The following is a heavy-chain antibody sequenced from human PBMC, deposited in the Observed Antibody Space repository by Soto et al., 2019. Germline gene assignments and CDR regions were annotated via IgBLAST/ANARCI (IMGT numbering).Heavy chain of an antibody. CDR1: GFTFRSFT. Sequence: GSLRLSCAASGFTFRSFTMNWVRQAPGKGLEWVSTISSNSAYIYYTDALRGRFTISRDNAKNPLHLQMNSLRAEDTAVYYCTRDASRDSSARGWFDPWGPGTLVTVSS. D-gene: IGHD6-13*01. CDR2: ISSNSAYI. CDR3: TRDASRDSSARGWFDP. V-gene: IGHV3-21*01. J-gene: IGHJ5*02.